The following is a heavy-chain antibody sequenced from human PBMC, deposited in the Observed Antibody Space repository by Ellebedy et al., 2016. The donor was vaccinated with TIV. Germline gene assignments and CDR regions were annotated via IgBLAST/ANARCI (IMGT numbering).Heavy chain of an antibody. V-gene: IGHV3-7*01. CDR1: GFTFSAYW. D-gene: IGHD1-26*01. J-gene: IGHJ4*02. Sequence: GGSLRLXXAASGFTFSAYWMSWVRQTPGKGLEWEANIKEDGSMKYYVDSVKGRFTISRDNAKNSLHLQMNSLRGEDTGVYYCARWANWGQGTLVTVSS. CDR3: ARWAN. CDR2: IKEDGSMK.